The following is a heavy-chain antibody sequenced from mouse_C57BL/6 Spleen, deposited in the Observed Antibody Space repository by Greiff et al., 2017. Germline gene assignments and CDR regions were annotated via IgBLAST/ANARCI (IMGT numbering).Heavy chain of an antibody. V-gene: IGHV5-16*01. D-gene: IGHD2-3*01. J-gene: IGHJ2*01. Sequence: EVKVVESEGGLVQPGSSMKLSCTASGFTFSDYYMAWVRQVPEKGLEWVANINYDGSSTYYLDSLKSRFIISRDNAKNILYLQMSSLKSEDTATYYCARDYDGYSFDYWGQGTTLTVSS. CDR3: ARDYDGYSFDY. CDR1: GFTFSDYY. CDR2: INYDGSST.